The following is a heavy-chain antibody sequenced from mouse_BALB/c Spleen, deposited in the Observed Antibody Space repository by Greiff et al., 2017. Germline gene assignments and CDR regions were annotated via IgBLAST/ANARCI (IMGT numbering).Heavy chain of an antibody. J-gene: IGHJ2*01. V-gene: IGHV3-2*02. CDR2: ISYSGST. CDR1: GYSITSYYA. Sequence: VQLKESGPGLVKPSQSLSLTCTVTGYSITSYYAWNWIRKFPGNKLGWMGYISYSGSTSYNPSLKSRITITRDTSKNPFFLQLNSVTTEDTATYYCARYGNSYYFDDWGEGTTLTVSS. D-gene: IGHD2-1*01. CDR3: ARYGNSYYFDD.